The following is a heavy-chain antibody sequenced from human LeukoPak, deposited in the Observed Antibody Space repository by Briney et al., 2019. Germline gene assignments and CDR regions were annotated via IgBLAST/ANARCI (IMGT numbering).Heavy chain of an antibody. CDR3: ARRKSGSYGL. J-gene: IGHJ4*02. CDR2: IYYSGST. D-gene: IGHD1-26*01. V-gene: IGHV4-39*01. Sequence: PSETLSLTCTVSGGSISSSIYYWGWIRQSPGKGLEWIGSIYYSGSTYYNPSLKSRVTISVDTSKNQFSLKLSSVTAADTAVYYCARRKSGSYGLWGQGTLVTVSS. CDR1: GGSISSSIYY.